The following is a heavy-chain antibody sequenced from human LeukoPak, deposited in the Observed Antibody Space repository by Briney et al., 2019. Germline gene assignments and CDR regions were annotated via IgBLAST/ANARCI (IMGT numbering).Heavy chain of an antibody. J-gene: IGHJ4*02. V-gene: IGHV3-30*02. CDR3: AKDLLYDSSVNGVDY. CDR1: GFTFSSYG. CDR2: IRYDGSNK. Sequence: GGSLRLSCAASGFTFSSYGMHWVRQAPGKGLEWVAFIRYDGSNKYYADSVKGRFTISRDNSKNTLYLQMNSLRAEDTAVYYCAKDLLYDSSVNGVDYWGQGTLVTVSS. D-gene: IGHD3-22*01.